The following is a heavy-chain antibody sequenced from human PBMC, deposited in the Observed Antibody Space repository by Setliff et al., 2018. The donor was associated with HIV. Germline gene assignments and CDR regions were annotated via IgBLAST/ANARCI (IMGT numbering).Heavy chain of an antibody. J-gene: IGHJ6*02. Sequence: PSETLSLTCTVSGGSISSDYWSWIRQPPGKGLEWIGYIYYSGSTNYNPSLKSRVTISVVTSKNQFSLKLNSVTTADTAVYYCARSRTSSGYYGVTGYGMDVWGQGTTVTVSS. CDR3: ARSRTSSGYYGVTGYGMDV. CDR1: GGSISSDY. V-gene: IGHV4-59*01. CDR2: IYYSGST. D-gene: IGHD3-22*01.